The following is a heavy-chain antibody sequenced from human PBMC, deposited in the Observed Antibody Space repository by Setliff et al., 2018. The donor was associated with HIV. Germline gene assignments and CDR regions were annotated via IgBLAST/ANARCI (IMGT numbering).Heavy chain of an antibody. J-gene: IGHJ4*02. CDR2: IYYSGST. D-gene: IGHD6-19*01. Sequence: PSETLSLTCAVSGGSISSGGYSWTWIRQPPGKGLEWIGSIYYSGSTNYNPSLKSRVTISVDTSKNQFSLKLSSVTAADTAVYYCASMERGSGFSNRNYFDYWGQGTLVTVSS. CDR1: GGSISSGGYS. V-gene: IGHV4-61*08. CDR3: ASMERGSGFSNRNYFDY.